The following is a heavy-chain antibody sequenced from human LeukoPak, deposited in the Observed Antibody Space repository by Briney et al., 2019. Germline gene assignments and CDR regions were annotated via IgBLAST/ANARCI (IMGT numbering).Heavy chain of an antibody. CDR1: GFTFSSYS. CDR2: ISSSSSYI. CDR3: ARDGNVVVITTYGEVPDYMDV. J-gene: IGHJ6*03. D-gene: IGHD3-22*01. V-gene: IGHV3-21*01. Sequence: GGSLRLSCAASGFTFSSYSMNWVRQAPGKGLEWVSSISSSSSYIYYADSVKGRFTISRDNAKNSPYLQMNSLRAEDTAVYYCARDGNVVVITTYGEVPDYMDVWGKGTTVTVSS.